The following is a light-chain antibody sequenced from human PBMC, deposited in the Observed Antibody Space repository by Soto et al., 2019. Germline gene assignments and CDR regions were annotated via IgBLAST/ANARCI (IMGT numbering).Light chain of an antibody. CDR2: KAS. Sequence: DIQMTQSPSTLSASVGDRVTITCRASQSISSWLAWYQQKPGKAPKLLIYKASSLESVVPSRFSGSGSGTEFSLTISSLQPDDFATYYCLQYNSYFTFGQGTKLEIK. J-gene: IGKJ2*01. CDR3: LQYNSYFT. V-gene: IGKV1-5*03. CDR1: QSISSW.